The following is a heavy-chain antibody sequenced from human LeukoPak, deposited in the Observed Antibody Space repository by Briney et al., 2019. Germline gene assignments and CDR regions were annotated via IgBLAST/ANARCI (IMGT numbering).Heavy chain of an antibody. Sequence: GGSLRLSCAASGFTFSSYEMNWVRQAPGKGLEWVSYISSSGGTIYYADSVKGRFTISRDNAKNSLYLQMNSLRAEDTAVYYCARSFQGWRFDYWGQGTLVTVSS. CDR2: ISSSGGTI. CDR3: ARSFQGWRFDY. J-gene: IGHJ4*02. CDR1: GFTFSSYE. D-gene: IGHD6-19*01. V-gene: IGHV3-48*03.